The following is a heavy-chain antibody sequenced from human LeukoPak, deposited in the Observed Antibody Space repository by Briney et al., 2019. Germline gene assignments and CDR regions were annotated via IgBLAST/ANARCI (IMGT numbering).Heavy chain of an antibody. CDR2: ISAYNGNT. D-gene: IGHD3-22*01. CDR3: ARAKDRYYDSSGYYGFSS. CDR1: GYTFTSYG. J-gene: IGHJ4*02. Sequence: GASVKVSCKASGYTFTSYGISWVRQAPGQGLEWMGWISAYNGNTNYAQKLQGRVTITADESTSTAYMELSSLRSEDTAVYYCARAKDRYYDSSGYYGFSSWGQGTLVTVSS. V-gene: IGHV1-18*01.